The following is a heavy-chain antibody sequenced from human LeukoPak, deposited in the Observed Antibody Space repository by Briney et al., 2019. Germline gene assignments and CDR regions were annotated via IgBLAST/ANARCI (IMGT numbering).Heavy chain of an antibody. CDR2: IWYDGSKI. CDR1: GFTFNTYG. V-gene: IGHV3-33*06. D-gene: IGHD2-2*03. Sequence: PGRSLSLSCAASGFTFNTYGMHWVRQGPGKGLEWVALIWYDGSKIYYADSVKGRFTISRDNAKNTVYLQMNSLRAEDTAVYFCAKTISGYCSRTSCLNWFDPWGQGTLVTVSS. CDR3: AKTISGYCSRTSCLNWFDP. J-gene: IGHJ5*02.